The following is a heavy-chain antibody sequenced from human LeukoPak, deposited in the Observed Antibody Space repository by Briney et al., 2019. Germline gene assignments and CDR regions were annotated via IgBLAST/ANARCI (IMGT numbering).Heavy chain of an antibody. J-gene: IGHJ6*03. CDR1: GFTFSNYA. V-gene: IGHV3-23*01. D-gene: IGHD6-13*01. CDR3: AKDHERVKLQQLVQYYYYYYLDV. Sequence: QTGGSLRLSCAASGFTFSNYAMSWVRQAPGKGLEWVSAISGSGGGTYYADSVKGRLTIYRDNSKNTLYLQMNSLRAEDTAVYYCAKDHERVKLQQLVQYYYYYYLDVWGKGTTVTVSS. CDR2: ISGSGGGT.